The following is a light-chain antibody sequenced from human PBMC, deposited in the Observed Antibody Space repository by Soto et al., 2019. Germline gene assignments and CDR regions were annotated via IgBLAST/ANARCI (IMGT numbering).Light chain of an antibody. CDR3: SSYTSSSTGV. Sequence: QSALTQPASVSGSPGQSITISCTGTSSDVGGYNYVSWYQQHPGTAPKLMIYEVSNRPSGLSNRFSGSKSGNTASLTISGLQAEDEADYYCSSYTSSSTGVFGTGTKLTVL. CDR2: EVS. CDR1: SSDVGGYNY. J-gene: IGLJ1*01. V-gene: IGLV2-14*01.